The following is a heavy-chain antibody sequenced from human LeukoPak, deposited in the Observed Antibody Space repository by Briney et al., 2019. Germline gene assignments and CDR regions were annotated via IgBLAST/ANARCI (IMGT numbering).Heavy chain of an antibody. CDR2: ISSSSSTI. Sequence: GGSLRLSCAASGFTFSSYAMHWVRQAPGKGLEWVSYISSSSSTIYYADSVKGRFSISRDNAKNSLYLQMNSLRDEDTAVYYCVREAVNDFGDYVFWFDPWGQGTLVTVSS. J-gene: IGHJ5*02. V-gene: IGHV3-48*02. D-gene: IGHD4-17*01. CDR1: GFTFSSYA. CDR3: VREAVNDFGDYVFWFDP.